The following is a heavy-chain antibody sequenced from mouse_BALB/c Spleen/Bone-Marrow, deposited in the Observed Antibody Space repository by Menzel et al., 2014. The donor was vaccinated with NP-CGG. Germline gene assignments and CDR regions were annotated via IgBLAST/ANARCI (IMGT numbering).Heavy chain of an antibody. CDR2: INPSTGYT. D-gene: IGHD4-1*01. J-gene: IGHJ2*01. CDR3: ARLRTGTYFDY. Sequence: QVQLQQSGAELAKPGASVKMSCKASGYTFTSYWMHWVKQRPGQGLEWIGYINPSTGYTEYNQKFKDKATLTADKSSSTAYMQLSSLTSGDSAVYYCARLRTGTYFDYWGQGTTLTVSS. V-gene: IGHV1-7*01. CDR1: GYTFTSYW.